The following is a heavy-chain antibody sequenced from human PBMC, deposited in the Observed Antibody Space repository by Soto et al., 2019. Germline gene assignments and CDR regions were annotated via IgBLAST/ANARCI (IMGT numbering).Heavy chain of an antibody. CDR1: GGTFSSYT. D-gene: IGHD4-17*01. CDR3: ARRGDYGDYPSPHDAFDI. Sequence: QVQLVQSGAEVKKPGFSVKVSCKASGGTFSSYTISWVRQAPGQGLEWMGRIIPILGIANYAQKFQGRVTITADKSTSTAYMELSSLRSEDTAVYYCARRGDYGDYPSPHDAFDIWGQGTMVTVSS. V-gene: IGHV1-69*02. J-gene: IGHJ3*02. CDR2: IIPILGIA.